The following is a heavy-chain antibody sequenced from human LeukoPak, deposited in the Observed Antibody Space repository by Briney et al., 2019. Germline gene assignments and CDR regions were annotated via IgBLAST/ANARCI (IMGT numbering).Heavy chain of an antibody. D-gene: IGHD3-9*01. Sequence: SETLSLTCTVSGGSISSGSYYWSWIRQPAGKGLEWIGRIYTSGSTNYNPSLKSRVTISVDTPKNQFSLKLSSVTAADTAVYYCARGLNVLRYFDWPPGDWGQGTLVTVSS. CDR1: GGSISSGSYY. CDR3: ARGLNVLRYFDWPPGD. J-gene: IGHJ4*02. V-gene: IGHV4-61*02. CDR2: IYTSGST.